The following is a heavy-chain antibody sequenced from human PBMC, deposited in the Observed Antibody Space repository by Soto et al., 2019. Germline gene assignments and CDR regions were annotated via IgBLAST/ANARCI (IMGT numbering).Heavy chain of an antibody. CDR3: ARDHPGSSHFDY. V-gene: IGHV4-61*08. CDR2: IYYSGTT. Sequence: SETLSLTCTVSGGSISSGGYYWSWIRQPPGKGLERIGYIYYSGTTYYHPSLKSRVTISVDTSKNQFFLNLRSVTTADTAVYYCARDHPGSSHFDYWGQGTLVTVSS. CDR1: GGSISSGGYY. J-gene: IGHJ4*02. D-gene: IGHD3-10*01.